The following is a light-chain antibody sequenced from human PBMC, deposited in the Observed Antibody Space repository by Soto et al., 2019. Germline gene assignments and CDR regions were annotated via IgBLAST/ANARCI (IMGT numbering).Light chain of an antibody. V-gene: IGKV2D-29*01. CDR3: VQTIQLPWT. CDR2: EVS. J-gene: IGKJ1*01. Sequence: VMTQSPLSLPVPLRXPASIXCRSSQRLVYRDGKTYFYWYLQKPGQPPQXXIYEVSNRFSGMPERFSGSGAGTDFTLKISRVEAEDAGIYYCVQTIQLPWTFGQGTKVDIK. CDR1: QRLVYRDGKTY.